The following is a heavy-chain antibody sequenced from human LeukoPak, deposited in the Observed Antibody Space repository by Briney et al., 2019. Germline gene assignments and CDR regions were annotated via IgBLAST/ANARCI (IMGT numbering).Heavy chain of an antibody. D-gene: IGHD5-24*01. CDR2: ITPSDGV. CDR3: ARDRYGDGFAHFDY. Sequence: ASVKVSCKSSGYTFTAYAMHWVRLAPGQGLEWMGWITPSDGVNYAQPFQGRVTMTRDTSMGTAYMDLNRLTSDDTAVYFCARDRYGDGFAHFDYWGQGTPVTVSS. J-gene: IGHJ4*02. V-gene: IGHV1-2*02. CDR1: GYTFTAYA.